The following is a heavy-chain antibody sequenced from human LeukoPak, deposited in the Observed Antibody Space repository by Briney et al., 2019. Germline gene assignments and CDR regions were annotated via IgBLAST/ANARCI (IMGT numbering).Heavy chain of an antibody. CDR2: IYPGDSDT. CDR3: ARPEVRGDYMDAFDI. Sequence: GESLKISCKGSGYSFSSYWIGWVRQMPGKGLEWMGIIYPGDSDTRYTPSFQGHVTISADKPISTAYLQWSSLKASDTAMYYCARPEVRGDYMDAFDIWGQGTMVTVSS. CDR1: GYSFSSYW. J-gene: IGHJ3*02. D-gene: IGHD4-17*01. V-gene: IGHV5-51*01.